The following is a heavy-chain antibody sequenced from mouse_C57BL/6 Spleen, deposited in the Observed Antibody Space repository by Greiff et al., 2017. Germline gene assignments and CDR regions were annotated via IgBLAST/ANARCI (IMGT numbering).Heavy chain of an antibody. CDR1: GYTFTDYY. V-gene: IGHV1-76*01. CDR3: ARGYYPDY. Sequence: VQLQQSGAELARPGASVKLSCKASGYTFTDYYINWVKQRPGQGLEWIARIYPGSGNTYYNEKFKGKATLTAEKSSSTAYMQLSSLTSEDSAVYFCARGYYPDYWGQGTTLTVSS. CDR2: IYPGSGNT. J-gene: IGHJ2*01.